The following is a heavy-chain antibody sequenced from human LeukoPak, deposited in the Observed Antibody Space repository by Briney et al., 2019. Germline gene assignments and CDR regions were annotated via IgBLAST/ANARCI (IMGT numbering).Heavy chain of an antibody. D-gene: IGHD4-17*01. V-gene: IGHV4-38-2*01. CDR2: IYHSGST. J-gene: IGHJ3*02. CDR1: GYSISSGYY. CDR3: ARRNGDYGDAFGI. Sequence: SETLSLTCAVSGYSISSGYYWGWIRQPPGKGLEWIGSIYHSGSTYYNPSLKSRVTISVDTSKNQFSLKPSSVTAADTAVYYCARRNGDYGDAFGIWGQGTMVTVSS.